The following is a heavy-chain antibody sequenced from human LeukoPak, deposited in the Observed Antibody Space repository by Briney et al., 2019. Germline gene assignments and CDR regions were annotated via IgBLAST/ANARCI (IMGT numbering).Heavy chain of an antibody. Sequence: PGGSLRLSCAASGFTFSSYAMHWVRQAPGKGLEWVAVISYDGSNKYYADSVKGRFTISRDNSKNTLYLQMNSLRAEDTAVYYCARDRHEYSSGSYYFDYWGQGTLVTVSS. V-gene: IGHV3-30-3*01. CDR3: ARDRHEYSSGSYYFDY. CDR1: GFTFSSYA. CDR2: ISYDGSNK. D-gene: IGHD6-19*01. J-gene: IGHJ4*02.